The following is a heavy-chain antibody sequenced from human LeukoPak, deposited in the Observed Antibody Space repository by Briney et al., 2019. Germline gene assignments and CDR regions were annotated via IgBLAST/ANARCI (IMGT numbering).Heavy chain of an antibody. CDR1: GGSIRPYY. D-gene: IGHD6-13*01. Sequence: SETLSLTCSVSGGSIRPYYWTWIRQPPGKGLEWIGCIYYSGSTNYNPSLKSRVTISVDTSQNQFSLKLTSVTAADTAVYYCARGGFVSSTWYFEVDPWGQGTLVTVPS. CDR2: IYYSGST. V-gene: IGHV4-59*01. J-gene: IGHJ5*02. CDR3: ARGGFVSSTWYFEVDP.